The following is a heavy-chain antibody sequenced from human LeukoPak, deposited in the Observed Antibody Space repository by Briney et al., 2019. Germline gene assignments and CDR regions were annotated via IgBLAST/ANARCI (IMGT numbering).Heavy chain of an antibody. Sequence: GGSLRLSCAASGFTFSSYTMNWVRQAPGKGLEWVSSISRSSSYIFYADSVKGRLTISRDNAKNSLYLQMNSLRAEDTAVYYCARDPTPRYCSGGSCYTHYGMDVWGQGTTVTVSS. J-gene: IGHJ6*02. D-gene: IGHD2-15*01. CDR1: GFTFSSYT. V-gene: IGHV3-21*01. CDR2: ISRSSSYI. CDR3: ARDPTPRYCSGGSCYTHYGMDV.